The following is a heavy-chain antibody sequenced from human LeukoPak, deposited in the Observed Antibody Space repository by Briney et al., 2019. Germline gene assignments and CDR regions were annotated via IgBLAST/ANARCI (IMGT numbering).Heavy chain of an antibody. D-gene: IGHD2-15*01. CDR1: GGSFSGYY. J-gene: IGHJ4*02. Sequence: SETLSLTCAVYGGSFSGYYWSWIRQPPGKGLEWIGEINHSGSTNYNPSLKSRVTISVDTSKNQFSLKLSSVTAADTAVYYCASALVGLSPIDYWGQGTLATVSS. CDR2: INHSGST. CDR3: ASALVGLSPIDY. V-gene: IGHV4-34*01.